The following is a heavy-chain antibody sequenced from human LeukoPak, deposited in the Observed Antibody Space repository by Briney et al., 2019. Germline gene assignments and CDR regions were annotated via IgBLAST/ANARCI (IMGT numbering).Heavy chain of an antibody. CDR2: SRNKANSYTT. J-gene: IGHJ4*02. D-gene: IGHD3-9*01. CDR1: GFTFSDHY. CDR3: ARDLDTISK. V-gene: IGHV3-72*01. Sequence: PGGSLRLSCAASGFTFSDHYMDWVRQAPGKGLEWVGRSRNKANSYTTEYAASVKGRFIISRDDSKNSLYLQMNSLKTEDTAVYYCARDLDTISKWGQGTLVTVFS.